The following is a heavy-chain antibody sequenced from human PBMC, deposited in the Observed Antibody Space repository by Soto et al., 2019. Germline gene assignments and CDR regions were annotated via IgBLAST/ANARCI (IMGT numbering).Heavy chain of an antibody. J-gene: IGHJ4*02. D-gene: IGHD6-13*01. CDR2: ISGYNGNT. CDR3: ARGLGIATGHDY. Sequence: ASVMVSVKAACHTFIDYGIGWLRQAPGQGLEWMGWISGYNGNTNYAQKLQGRVTMTRDTSTSTAHMELRSLRSDDTAVYYCARGLGIATGHDYWGQGTLVTVSS. V-gene: IGHV1-18*01. CDR1: CHTFIDYG.